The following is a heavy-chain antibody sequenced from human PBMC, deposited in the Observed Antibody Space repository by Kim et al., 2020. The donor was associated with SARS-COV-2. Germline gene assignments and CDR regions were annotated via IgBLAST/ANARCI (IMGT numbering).Heavy chain of an antibody. CDR3: AKDNARDTMIVVDAFDI. J-gene: IGHJ3*02. V-gene: IGHV3-43*02. Sequence: GGSLRLSCAASGFTFDDYAMHWVRQAPGKGLEWVSLISGDGGSTYYADSVKGRFTISRDNSKNSLYLQMNSLRTEDTALYYCAKDNARDTMIVVDAFDIWGQGTMVTVSS. D-gene: IGHD3-22*01. CDR2: ISGDGGST. CDR1: GFTFDDYA.